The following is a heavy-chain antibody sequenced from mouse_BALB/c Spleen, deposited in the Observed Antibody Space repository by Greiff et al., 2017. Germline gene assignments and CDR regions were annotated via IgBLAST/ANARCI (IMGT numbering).Heavy chain of an antibody. CDR1: GFTFSDAW. CDR3: TRQCTTVSYWYFDV. D-gene: IGHD1-1*01. CDR2: IRSKANNHAT. V-gene: IGHV6-6*01. J-gene: IGHJ1*01. Sequence: EVMLVESGGGLVQPGGSMTLSCAASGFTFSDAWMDWVRQSPEKGLEWVAEIRSKANNHATSYAESVQGRFTISRNEPKSSDYLQMNSLRAEDTGIYYCTRQCTTVSYWYFDVWGAGTTVTVSS.